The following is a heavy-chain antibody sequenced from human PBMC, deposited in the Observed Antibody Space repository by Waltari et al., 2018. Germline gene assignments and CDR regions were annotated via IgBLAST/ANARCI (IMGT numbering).Heavy chain of an antibody. CDR2: IKHDGSEK. D-gene: IGHD1-26*01. J-gene: IGHJ4*02. Sequence: EVQLVESGGGLVQPGGSLRIYCSASGFTFSSYWMTWVRQAPGKGLEWVANIKHDGSEKYYVDSVKGRFTISRDNAKNSLFLQMNSLRAEDTAVYYCAREGGNYGYWGQGTLVTVSS. CDR1: GFTFSSYW. CDR3: AREGGNYGY. V-gene: IGHV3-7*04.